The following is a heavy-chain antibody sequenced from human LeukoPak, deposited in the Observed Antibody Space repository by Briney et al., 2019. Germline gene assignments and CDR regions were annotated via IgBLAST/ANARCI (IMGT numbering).Heavy chain of an antibody. Sequence: GGPLRLSCAASGFTVSSNYMSWVRQAPPQGLEWVSVIYSGGSTYYADSVKGRFTISRDNSKNTLYLQMNSLRAEDTAVYYCARDGFSSSYPYDAFDIWGQGTMVTVSS. CDR2: IYSGGST. D-gene: IGHD3-22*01. J-gene: IGHJ3*02. CDR1: GFTVSSNY. V-gene: IGHV3-53*01. CDR3: ARDGFSSSYPYDAFDI.